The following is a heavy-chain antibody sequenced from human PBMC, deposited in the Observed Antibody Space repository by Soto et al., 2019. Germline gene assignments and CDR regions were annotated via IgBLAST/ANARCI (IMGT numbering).Heavy chain of an antibody. CDR3: ARGGGYYGSGAYYRGYFDH. CDR1: GYSFANYT. Sequence: ASVKVSCKASGYSFANYTIHWVRQAPGQGLEWMGWLNPDTASTKFSPKFQGRVIITRDKSANTAFMQLTSLTSVDTALYYCARGGGYYGSGAYYRGYFDHWGLGTLVTVSS. V-gene: IGHV1-3*01. D-gene: IGHD3-10*01. CDR2: LNPDTAST. J-gene: IGHJ4*02.